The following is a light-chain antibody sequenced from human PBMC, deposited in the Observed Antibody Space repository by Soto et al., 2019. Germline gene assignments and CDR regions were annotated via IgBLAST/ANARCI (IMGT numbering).Light chain of an antibody. J-gene: IGKJ1*01. V-gene: IGKV3-20*01. Sequence: EVVLTQSPGTVSLSPGERVTLSCRASQCVISKYLAWYQQRPGQAPRLLIYAASSRATGIPDRFSGSGSGTDFTLSISSLEPEDFAVYYCQQYGSSLTWTFGQGTKVEMK. CDR1: QCVISKY. CDR2: AAS. CDR3: QQYGSSLTWT.